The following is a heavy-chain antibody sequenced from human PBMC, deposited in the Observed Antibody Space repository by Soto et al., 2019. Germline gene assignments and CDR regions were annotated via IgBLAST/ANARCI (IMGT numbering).Heavy chain of an antibody. CDR1: GGSISSYY. D-gene: IGHD1-20*01. J-gene: IGHJ5*02. CDR3: ARDLTGTHNWFDP. CDR2: IYYSGST. Sequence: PSETLSLTCTVSGGSISSYYWSWIRQPPGKGLEWIGYIYYSGSTNYNPSLKSRVTISVDTSKNQFSLKLSSVTAADTAVYYCARDLTGTHNWFDPWGQGTLVTV. V-gene: IGHV4-59*01.